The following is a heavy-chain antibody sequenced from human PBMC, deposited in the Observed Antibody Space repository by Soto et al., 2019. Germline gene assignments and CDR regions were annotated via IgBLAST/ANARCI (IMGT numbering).Heavy chain of an antibody. J-gene: IGHJ6*02. CDR3: ARVVDYGGNSYAMDV. CDR1: GYTFTGYY. Sequence: GASVKVSCKASGYTFTGYYMHWVRQAPGQGLEWMGWINPNSGDTSYAQKFQGWVTMTRDTSISTAYMELSRLRSDDTAVYYCARVVDYGGNSYAMDVWGQGTTVTVSS. V-gene: IGHV1-2*04. D-gene: IGHD4-17*01. CDR2: INPNSGDT.